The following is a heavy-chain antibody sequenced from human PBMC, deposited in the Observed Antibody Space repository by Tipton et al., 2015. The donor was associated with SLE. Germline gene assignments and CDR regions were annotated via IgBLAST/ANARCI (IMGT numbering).Heavy chain of an antibody. Sequence: TLSLTCTATGDSVTSSGYYWSWIRQHPGKGLEWIGRIYTSGSTKYNPSLKSRVTLSLDTSKNQFSLNLNSVTAADTAVYYCARGYYYDTTGYRSWMDPWGQGTLVTVSS. CDR1: GDSVTSSGYY. CDR2: IYTSGST. CDR3: ARGYYYDTTGYRSWMDP. V-gene: IGHV4-61*02. J-gene: IGHJ5*02. D-gene: IGHD3-22*01.